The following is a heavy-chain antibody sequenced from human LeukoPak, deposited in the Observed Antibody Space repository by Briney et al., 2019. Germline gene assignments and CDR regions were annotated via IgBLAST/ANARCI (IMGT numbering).Heavy chain of an antibody. Sequence: PGGSLRLSCAASGFTFSSYSMNWVRQAPGKGLEWVSDISSSSSTIYYADSVKGRFTISRDNAKNSLYLQMNSLRAEDTAVYYCARDPRYYDSSGYYFDYWGQGTLVTVSS. CDR1: GFTFSSYS. D-gene: IGHD3-22*01. J-gene: IGHJ4*02. V-gene: IGHV3-48*04. CDR3: ARDPRYYDSSGYYFDY. CDR2: ISSSSSTI.